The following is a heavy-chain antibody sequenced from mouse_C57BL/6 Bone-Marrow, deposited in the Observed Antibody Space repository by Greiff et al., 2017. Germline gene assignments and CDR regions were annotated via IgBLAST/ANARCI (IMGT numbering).Heavy chain of an antibody. Sequence: EVQLQQSGPELVKPGASVKISCKASGYTFTDYNMDWVKQSHGTSLEWIGDINPNNGGTTYNQKFKGKATLTVDQSSSTAYMQLHSLTSEDSAVYYCARDYGSQYWYFDVWGRGTTVTVSS. D-gene: IGHD1-1*01. CDR3: ARDYGSQYWYFDV. V-gene: IGHV1-18*01. CDR2: INPNNGGT. J-gene: IGHJ1*03. CDR1: GYTFTDYN.